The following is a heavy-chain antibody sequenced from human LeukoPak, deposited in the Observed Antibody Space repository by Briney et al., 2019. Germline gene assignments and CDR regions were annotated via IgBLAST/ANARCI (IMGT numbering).Heavy chain of an antibody. CDR1: GFTFSSYW. D-gene: IGHD1-26*01. CDR3: VRDLGELPTY. V-gene: IGHV3-74*01. Sequence: PGGSLRLSCAASGFTFSSYWMYWVRQAPGKGLVWVSRISSDGITTNYAGAVKGRFTMSRDNAKNTLFLQMNTLRAEDTAVYHCVRDLGELPTYWGQGTLVTVSS. J-gene: IGHJ4*02. CDR2: ISSDGITT.